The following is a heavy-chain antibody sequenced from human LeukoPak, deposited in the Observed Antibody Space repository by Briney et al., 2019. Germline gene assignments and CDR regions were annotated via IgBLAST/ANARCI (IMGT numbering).Heavy chain of an antibody. J-gene: IGHJ6*03. CDR3: ARSAPYYDFWSGYYDALYYMDV. V-gene: IGHV4-59*01. D-gene: IGHD3-3*01. Sequence: SETLSLTCTVSGGSISSYYWSWIRQPPGKGLEWIGYFYYSGSTNYNPSLKSRVTISVDTSKNQFSLRLSSVTAADTAVYYCARSAPYYDFWSGYYDALYYMDVWGKGTTVTVSS. CDR1: GGSISSYY. CDR2: FYYSGST.